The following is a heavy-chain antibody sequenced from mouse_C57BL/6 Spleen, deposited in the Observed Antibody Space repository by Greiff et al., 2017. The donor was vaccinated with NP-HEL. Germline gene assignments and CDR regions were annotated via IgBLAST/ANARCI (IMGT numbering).Heavy chain of an antibody. V-gene: IGHV1-81*01. Sequence: VQLQQSGAELARPGASVKLSCKASGYTFTSYGISWVKQRTGQGLEWIGEIYPRSGNTYYNEKFKGKATLTADKSSSTAYMELRSLTSEDSAVYFCARSITTVVATHFDYWGQGTTLTVSS. J-gene: IGHJ2*01. CDR3: ARSITTVVATHFDY. CDR1: GYTFTSYG. D-gene: IGHD1-1*01. CDR2: IYPRSGNT.